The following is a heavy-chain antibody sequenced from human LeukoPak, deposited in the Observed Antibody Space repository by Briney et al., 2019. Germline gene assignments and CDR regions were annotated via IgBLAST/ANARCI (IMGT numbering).Heavy chain of an antibody. CDR3: ARSYGRIQLWSYYFDY. D-gene: IGHD5-18*01. Sequence: GASVKVSCKASGYTFTSYAMHWVRQAPGQRLEWMGGIIPIFGTANYAQKFQGRVTITADESTSTAYMELSSLRSEDTAVYYCARSYGRIQLWSYYFDYWGQGTLVTVSS. J-gene: IGHJ4*02. V-gene: IGHV1-69*13. CDR1: GYTFTSYA. CDR2: IIPIFGTA.